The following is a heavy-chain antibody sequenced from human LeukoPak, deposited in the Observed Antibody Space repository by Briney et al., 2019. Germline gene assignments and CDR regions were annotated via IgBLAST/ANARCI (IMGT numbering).Heavy chain of an antibody. CDR3: AGEPRRIWVGEPLLGDGAFDI. CDR2: IDTSGNN. CDR1: GGSISSGSYY. V-gene: IGHV4-61*02. D-gene: IGHD3-10*01. Sequence: PSQTLSLTCTVSGGSISSGSYYWIWIRQPAGQGLEWIVCIDTSGNNNSNPPHQNRGTISGDTSKNQVSLKLRFVTGADTAGDYCAGEPRRIWVGEPLLGDGAFDIWGQGTMVTVSS. J-gene: IGHJ3*02.